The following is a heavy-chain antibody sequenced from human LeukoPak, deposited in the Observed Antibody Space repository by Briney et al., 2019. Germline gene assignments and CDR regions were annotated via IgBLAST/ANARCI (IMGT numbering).Heavy chain of an antibody. J-gene: IGHJ6*03. CDR3: AREFSSSKIYYYYHMDV. V-gene: IGHV4-59*01. Sequence: SETLSLTCSVSGGSLSSYYWNWIRQPPGKGLGWIGYIYYSGTTNYNPSLQSRVTISVDTSKNQFSLKLRSVTAADTAVYYCAREFSSSKIYYYYHMDVWGKGTTVTVSS. D-gene: IGHD6-6*01. CDR2: IYYSGTT. CDR1: GGSLSSYY.